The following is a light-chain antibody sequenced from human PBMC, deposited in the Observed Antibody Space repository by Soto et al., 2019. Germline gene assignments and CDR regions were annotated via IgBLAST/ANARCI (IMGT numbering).Light chain of an antibody. CDR3: QQYYSDFFT. Sequence: DIVMTQSPDSLTVSLGERATINCKSSQSLLYSSNNKTYLAWYQHRPGQSPMMLIFWASARESGVPDRFAGSGSETDFTLTISSLQAEDAAAYYCQQYYSDFFTFGQGTRLEIK. CDR2: WAS. CDR1: QSLLYSSNNKTY. V-gene: IGKV4-1*01. J-gene: IGKJ2*01.